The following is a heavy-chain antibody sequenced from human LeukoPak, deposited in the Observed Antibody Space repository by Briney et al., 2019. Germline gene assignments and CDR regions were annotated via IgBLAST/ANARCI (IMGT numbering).Heavy chain of an antibody. CDR3: ARDKNWGYDSSGYYVY. CDR1: GFIFSRSG. D-gene: IGHD3-22*01. Sequence: GGSLRLSCEASGFIFSRSGMHWVRQAPSKGLEWVAVISYDGSNKYYADSVKGRFTISRDNSKNTLYLQMNSLRAEDTAVYYCARDKNWGYDSSGYYVYWGQGTLVTVSS. V-gene: IGHV3-30*19. J-gene: IGHJ4*02. CDR2: ISYDGSNK.